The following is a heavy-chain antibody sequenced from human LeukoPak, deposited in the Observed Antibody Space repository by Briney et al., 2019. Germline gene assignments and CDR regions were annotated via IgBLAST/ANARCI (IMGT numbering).Heavy chain of an antibody. CDR1: GGSISSSSYS. V-gene: IGHV4-39*01. CDR3: ARHPMGYSNYVLRKYYYGMDV. D-gene: IGHD4-11*01. CDR2: IYYSGST. J-gene: IGHJ6*02. Sequence: SETLSLTCTVSGGSISSSSYSWGWIRQPPGKGLEWIGSIYYSGSTYYNPSLKSRVTISVDTSKNQFSLKLSSVTAADTAVYYCARHPMGYSNYVLRKYYYGMDVWGQGTTVTVSS.